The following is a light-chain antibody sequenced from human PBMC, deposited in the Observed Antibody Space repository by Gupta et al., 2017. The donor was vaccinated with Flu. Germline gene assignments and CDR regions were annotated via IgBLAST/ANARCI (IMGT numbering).Light chain of an antibody. CDR1: VSNIGTNY. CDR2: KNN. CDR3: SVWDDSLRGWV. Sequence: QSVLTQPASASGTPGQRVTVSCSGSVSNIGTNYVYWYQQLPGTAPRLLMYKNNERPSGVPDRFSGSKSGTSASLAISGLRSEDEADYYCSVWDDSLRGWVFGGGTKLTVL. V-gene: IGLV1-47*01. J-gene: IGLJ3*02.